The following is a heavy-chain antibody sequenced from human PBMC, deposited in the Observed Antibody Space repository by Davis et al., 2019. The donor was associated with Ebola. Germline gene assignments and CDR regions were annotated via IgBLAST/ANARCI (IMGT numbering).Heavy chain of an antibody. CDR3: SIAAASTNDY. D-gene: IGHD6-13*01. Sequence: GESLKISCAASGFTFSGSAMHWVRQASGKGLEWVGRIRSKANSYATAYAASVKGRFTISRDDSKNTAYLQMNSLKTEDTAVYYCSIAAASTNDYWGQGTLVTVSS. CDR2: IRSKANSYAT. CDR1: GFTFSGSA. J-gene: IGHJ4*02. V-gene: IGHV3-73*01.